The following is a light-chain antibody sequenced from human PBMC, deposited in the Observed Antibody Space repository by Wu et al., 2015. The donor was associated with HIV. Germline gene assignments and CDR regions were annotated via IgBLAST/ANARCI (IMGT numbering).Light chain of an antibody. CDR1: QSVRTN. CDR2: GAS. Sequence: EIMMSQSPVTLSVSPGERATLSCRASQSVRTNLAWYQQKPGQTPRLLIYGASTRVTGIPARFSGSGSGTEFTLTISTMQAEDVAVYYCQQYGSSPPEFTFGLGPKWISN. J-gene: IGKJ3*01. V-gene: IGKV3-15*01. CDR3: QQYGSSPPEFT.